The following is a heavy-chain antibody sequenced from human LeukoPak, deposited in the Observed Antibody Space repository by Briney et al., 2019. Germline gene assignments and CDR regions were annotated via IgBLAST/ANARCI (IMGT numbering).Heavy chain of an antibody. CDR3: ARGYCSGDPCYLDY. Sequence: GESLKISCKGSGFSFTNYWIGWVRQMPGKGLEWMGTIYPVDFDTRYSPSFQGQVTISADKSISTAYLQWSSLKASDTAIYYCARGYCSGDPCYLDYWGQGTLVTVSS. D-gene: IGHD2-15*01. J-gene: IGHJ4*02. CDR1: GFSFTNYW. CDR2: IYPVDFDT. V-gene: IGHV5-51*01.